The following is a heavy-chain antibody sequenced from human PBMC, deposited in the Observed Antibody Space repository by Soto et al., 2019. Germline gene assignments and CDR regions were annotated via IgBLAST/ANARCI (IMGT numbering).Heavy chain of an antibody. Sequence: SETLSLTCTVSGGSISSYYWSWIRQPPGKGLEWIGYIYYSGSTNYNPSLKSRVTISVDTSKNQFSLKLSSVTAADTAVYYCARDRGYGDYDYYYYMDVWGKGTTVTVSS. J-gene: IGHJ6*03. CDR2: IYYSGST. D-gene: IGHD4-17*01. CDR1: GGSISSYY. CDR3: ARDRGYGDYDYYYYMDV. V-gene: IGHV4-59*01.